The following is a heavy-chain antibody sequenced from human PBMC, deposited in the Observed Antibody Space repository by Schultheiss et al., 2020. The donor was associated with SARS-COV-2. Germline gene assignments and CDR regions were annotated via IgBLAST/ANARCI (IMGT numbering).Heavy chain of an antibody. V-gene: IGHV3-48*03. D-gene: IGHD6-6*01. J-gene: IGHJ3*02. CDR1: GFTFSSYA. Sequence: GESLKISCAASGFTFSSYAMSWVRQAPGKGLEWLSFISGSGGTIYYADSLKGRFTISRDNAKNSLYLQMNSLRAEDTAVYYCARNPGYSSSWRVPREEAFDIWGQGTMVTVSS. CDR2: ISGSGGTI. CDR3: ARNPGYSSSWRVPREEAFDI.